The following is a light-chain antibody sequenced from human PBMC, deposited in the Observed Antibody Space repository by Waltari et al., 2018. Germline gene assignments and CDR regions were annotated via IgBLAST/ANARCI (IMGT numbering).Light chain of an antibody. CDR1: QNVGTS. CDR3: QQYEDWPRHS. Sequence: EIVVTQSPATLSVSPGERVTLSCRASQNVGTSLAGYQQKPGQTPRLLIFGAYSRASGVPARFSGSGSGTDFTRAISSLQSEDFAVYYCQQYEDWPRHSFGGGTKVQIE. J-gene: IGKJ4*01. CDR2: GAY. V-gene: IGKV3-15*01.